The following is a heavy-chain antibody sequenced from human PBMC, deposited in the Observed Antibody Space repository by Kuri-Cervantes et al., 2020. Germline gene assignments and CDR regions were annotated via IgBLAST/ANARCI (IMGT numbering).Heavy chain of an antibody. J-gene: IGHJ6*03. Sequence: GGSLRLSCAASGFSFSSYSLYWVRQAPGKGLEWLAVMSYDGTKRFHEDSVKGRFTISRDNAKNTVHLQMNSLRVEDTAVYYCARDDYRSGYYYYYMDVWGKGTTVTVSS. CDR2: MSYDGTKR. V-gene: IGHV3-30*04. D-gene: IGHD3-3*01. CDR1: GFSFSSYS. CDR3: ARDDYRSGYYYYYMDV.